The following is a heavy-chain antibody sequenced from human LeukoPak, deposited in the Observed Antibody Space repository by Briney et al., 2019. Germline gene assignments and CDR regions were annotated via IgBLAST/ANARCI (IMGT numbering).Heavy chain of an antibody. CDR3: ARDLVGYSYGALDY. V-gene: IGHV1-69*13. D-gene: IGHD5-18*01. CDR1: GGTFSSYA. Sequence: SVKVSCKASGGTFSSYAISWVRQAPGQGLEWMGGIIPIFGTANYAQKFQGRVTITADESTSTAYMELSSLRSEDTAVYYCARDLVGYSYGALDYWGQGTLVTVSS. CDR2: IIPIFGTA. J-gene: IGHJ4*02.